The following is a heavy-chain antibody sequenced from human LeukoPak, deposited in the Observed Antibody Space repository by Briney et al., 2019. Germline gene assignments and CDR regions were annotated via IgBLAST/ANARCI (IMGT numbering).Heavy chain of an antibody. CDR2: ISYDGSNK. Sequence: PGRSLRLSCAASGFTFSSYAMHWVRQAPGKGLEWVAVISYDGSNKYYADSVKGRFTISRDNSKNTLYLQMNSLRAEDTAVYYCARALLWFGELSIWGQGILVTVSS. CDR3: ARALLWFGELSI. CDR1: GFTFSSYA. V-gene: IGHV3-30-3*01. D-gene: IGHD3-10*01. J-gene: IGHJ4*02.